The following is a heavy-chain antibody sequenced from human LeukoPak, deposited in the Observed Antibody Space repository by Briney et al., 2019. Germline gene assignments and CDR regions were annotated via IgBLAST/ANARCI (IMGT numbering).Heavy chain of an antibody. V-gene: IGHV3-23*01. D-gene: IGHD2-15*01. CDR3: AKKRDCHGGSCVSNPGHYFHY. CDR1: GFTFSSYA. Sequence: PGGSLRLSCAASGFTFSSYAMSWVRQAPGKGLEWVSIISDNGLVTYYADSVKGRFTISRDTSKNTLYLQMNSLRAEDTAMYYCAKKRDCHGGSCVSNPGHYFHYWGQGTLVTVSS. J-gene: IGHJ4*02. CDR2: ISDNGLVT.